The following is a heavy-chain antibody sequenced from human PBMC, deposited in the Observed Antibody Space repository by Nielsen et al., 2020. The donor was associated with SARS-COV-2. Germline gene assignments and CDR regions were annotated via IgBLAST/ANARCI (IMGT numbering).Heavy chain of an antibody. Sequence: WVRQAPGQGLEWMGGIIPIFGTANYAQKFQGRVTITADESTSTAYMELSSLRSEDTAVYYCARDRYSSSWYLPYYYYGMDVWGQGTTVTVSS. V-gene: IGHV1-69*01. D-gene: IGHD6-13*01. J-gene: IGHJ6*02. CDR3: ARDRYSSSWYLPYYYYGMDV. CDR2: IIPIFGTA.